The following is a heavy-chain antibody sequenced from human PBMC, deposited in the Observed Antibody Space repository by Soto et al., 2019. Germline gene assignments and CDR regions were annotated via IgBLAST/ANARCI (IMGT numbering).Heavy chain of an antibody. Sequence: QVQLVQSGAEVKKPGASVKVSCKASGSTFTSYAMHWVRQAPGQRLEWMGWINAGNGNTKYSQKFQGRVTITRDTSASTAYMELSSLRSEDTAVYYCASGSIYDFWSGYPGTFDYWGQGTLVTVSS. CDR1: GSTFTSYA. D-gene: IGHD3-3*01. CDR3: ASGSIYDFWSGYPGTFDY. V-gene: IGHV1-3*01. CDR2: INAGNGNT. J-gene: IGHJ4*02.